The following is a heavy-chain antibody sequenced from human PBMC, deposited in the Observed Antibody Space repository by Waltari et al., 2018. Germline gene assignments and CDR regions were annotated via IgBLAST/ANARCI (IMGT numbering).Heavy chain of an antibody. V-gene: IGHV3-74*01. CDR2: IDNGDGSGT. CDR3: ASDHSYSMDV. CDR1: EFIFRTCS. Sequence: VRRVESEGGFVRPGVFLGLCCDVSEFIFRTCSMNRVRQAPGKGLVRISRIDNGDGSGTSHAEFVNGGFTISRDDSKNMLYLQMNSLSAEDTGVDSCASDHSYSMDVWGTGTTVTVSS. J-gene: IGHJ6*03.